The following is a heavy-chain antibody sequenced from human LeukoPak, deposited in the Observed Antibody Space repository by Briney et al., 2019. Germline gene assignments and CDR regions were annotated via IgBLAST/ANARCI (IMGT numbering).Heavy chain of an antibody. Sequence: SETLSLTCTVSGGSISSSSYYWGWIRQPPGKGLEWIGSIYYSGSTYYNPSLKSRVTISVDTSKNQFSLKLSSVTAADTAVYYCARVGQWLVQSAFDIWGQGTMVTVSS. CDR2: IYYSGST. D-gene: IGHD6-19*01. CDR3: ARVGQWLVQSAFDI. V-gene: IGHV4-39*07. J-gene: IGHJ3*02. CDR1: GGSISSSSYY.